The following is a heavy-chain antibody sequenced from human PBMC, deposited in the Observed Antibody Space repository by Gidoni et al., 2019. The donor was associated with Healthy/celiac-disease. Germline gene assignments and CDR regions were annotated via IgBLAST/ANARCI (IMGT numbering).Heavy chain of an antibody. Sequence: QVQLQESGTGLVKPSETLSLTCTVSGGPISSHYWSWRRQPPGKGLEWIGYISYMGSTNYNPSLNGRVAISVATSQSQFSLKLRSVPAADTAVYYCARDWPSGYYYGMDVWGKGTTVTGSS. J-gene: IGHJ6*04. V-gene: IGHV4-59*11. CDR2: ISYMGST. CDR3: ARDWPSGYYYGMDV. CDR1: GGPISSHY. D-gene: IGHD3-10*01.